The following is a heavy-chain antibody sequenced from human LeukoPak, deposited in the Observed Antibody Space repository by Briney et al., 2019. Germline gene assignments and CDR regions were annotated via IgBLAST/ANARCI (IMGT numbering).Heavy chain of an antibody. CDR3: ASSPAYSSSWYAIDN. D-gene: IGHD6-13*01. CDR1: GFTFSNYD. Sequence: PGGSLRLSCAASGFTFSNYDMHWVRQAAGKGLEWVSGIGTAGDTYYPASVTGRFTISRENAKSSLYLQINSLSAGDTAVYYCASSPAYSSSWYAIDNWGQGTLVTVSS. V-gene: IGHV3-13*01. CDR2: IGTAGDT. J-gene: IGHJ4*02.